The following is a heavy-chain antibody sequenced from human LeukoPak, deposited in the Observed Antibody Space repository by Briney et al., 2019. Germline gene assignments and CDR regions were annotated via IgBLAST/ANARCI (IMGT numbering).Heavy chain of an antibody. CDR2: IYHSGST. V-gene: IGHV4-30-2*01. Sequence: SETLSLTCAVSGGSISSGGYSWSWIRQPPGKGLEWIGYIYHSGSTYYNPSLKSRVTISVDRSKNQSSLKLSSVTAADTAVYYCARGPITMVRGVIDYWGQGTLVTVSS. D-gene: IGHD3-10*01. CDR1: GGSISSGGYS. J-gene: IGHJ4*02. CDR3: ARGPITMVRGVIDY.